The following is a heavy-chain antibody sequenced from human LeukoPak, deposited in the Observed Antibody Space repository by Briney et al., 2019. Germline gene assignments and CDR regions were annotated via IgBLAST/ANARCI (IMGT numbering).Heavy chain of an antibody. V-gene: IGHV3-66*03. CDR1: GFTVSNNY. CDR3: ARDYYGP. Sequence: GGSLRLSCAASGFTVSNNYMRWVRQAPGKGLEWVSSIYSRGSTSYVDSVKGRFTISRDNSKNTLFLQMNSLRVEDTAVYYYARDYYGPWGQGTLVTVSS. D-gene: IGHD3-22*01. J-gene: IGHJ5*02. CDR2: IYSRGST.